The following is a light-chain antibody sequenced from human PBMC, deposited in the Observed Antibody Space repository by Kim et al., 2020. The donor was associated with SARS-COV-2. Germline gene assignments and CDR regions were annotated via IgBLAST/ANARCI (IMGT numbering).Light chain of an antibody. Sequence: APGKPTRTPSSGHRGYAIAWHQQQPGKGPRYLMKLTSDGSHIKGDGIPDRFSGSSSGAERYLTISSLQSEDEADYYCQTWDTGIRVFGGGTQLTVL. J-gene: IGLJ3*02. CDR1: SGHRGYA. CDR2: LTSDGSH. V-gene: IGLV4-69*01. CDR3: QTWDTGIRV.